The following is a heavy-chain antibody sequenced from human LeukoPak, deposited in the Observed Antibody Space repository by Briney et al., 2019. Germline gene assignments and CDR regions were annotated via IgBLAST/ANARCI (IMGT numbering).Heavy chain of an antibody. D-gene: IGHD2-2*01. CDR2: IYSGGST. V-gene: IGHV3-53*01. CDR1: GFTVSSNY. J-gene: IGHJ4*02. CDR3: ARATPTRYFDY. Sequence: GGSLRLSCAASGFTVSSNYMSWVRQAPGKGLEWVSVIYSGGSTYYADSVTGRFTISRDNSKNTLYLQMNSLRAEDTAVYYCARATPTRYFDYWGQGTLVTVSS.